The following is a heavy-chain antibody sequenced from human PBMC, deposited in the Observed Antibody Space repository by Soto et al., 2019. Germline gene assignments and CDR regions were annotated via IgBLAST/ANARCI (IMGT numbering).Heavy chain of an antibody. D-gene: IGHD2-15*01. CDR1: GGSISSGGYY. V-gene: IGHV4-31*03. J-gene: IGHJ4*02. Sequence: QVQLQESGPGLVKPSQTLSLTCTVSGGSISSGGYYWSWIRQHPGKGLEWIGYIYYSGSTYYNPSLKRRVTISVDTSKNQFSLKLSSVTAADTAVYYCARGKLGYCSGGSCYPYFDYWGQGTLVTVSS. CDR3: ARGKLGYCSGGSCYPYFDY. CDR2: IYYSGST.